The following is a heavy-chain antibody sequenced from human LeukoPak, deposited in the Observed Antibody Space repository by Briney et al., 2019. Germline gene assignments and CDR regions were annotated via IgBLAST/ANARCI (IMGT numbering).Heavy chain of an antibody. D-gene: IGHD1-1*01. CDR2: IKQDGSEK. V-gene: IGHV3-7*01. CDR1: GFTFSSYW. J-gene: IGHJ1*01. Sequence: GGSLRLSCAASGFTFSSYWTSWVRQAPGKGLEWVANIKQDGSEKYYVDSVKGRFTISRDNAKNSLYLQMNSLRAEDTAVYYCARAKNEMHNWGQGTLVTVSS. CDR3: ARAKNEMHN.